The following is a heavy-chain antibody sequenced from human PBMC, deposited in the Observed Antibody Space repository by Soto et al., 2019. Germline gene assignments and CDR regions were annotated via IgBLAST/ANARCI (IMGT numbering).Heavy chain of an antibody. J-gene: IGHJ4*02. CDR1: GFTFSSFG. CDR3: AKDRGWSSADLDS. V-gene: IGHV3-30*18. CDR2: ISYDGSNK. Sequence: XGSLRLSCAASGFTFSSFGMHWVRQAPGKGLEWVALISYDGSNKYYADSVKGRFTISRDKSKNTLYLQMNSLRAEDTAVYYCAKDRGWSSADLDSWGQGTLVTVSS. D-gene: IGHD6-19*01.